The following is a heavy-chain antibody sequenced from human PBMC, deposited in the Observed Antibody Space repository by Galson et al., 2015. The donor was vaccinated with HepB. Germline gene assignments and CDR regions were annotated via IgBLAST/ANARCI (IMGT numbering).Heavy chain of an antibody. CDR3: AKDIGAAEFLSRGMDV. Sequence: SLRLSCAASGFTFDDYTMHWVRQAPGKGLEWVSLISWDGGSTYYADSVKGRFTISRDNSKNSLYLQMNSLRTEDTALYYCAKDIGAAEFLSRGMDVWGQGTTVTVSS. CDR2: ISWDGGST. D-gene: IGHD3-3*01. CDR1: GFTFDDYT. J-gene: IGHJ6*02. V-gene: IGHV3-43*01.